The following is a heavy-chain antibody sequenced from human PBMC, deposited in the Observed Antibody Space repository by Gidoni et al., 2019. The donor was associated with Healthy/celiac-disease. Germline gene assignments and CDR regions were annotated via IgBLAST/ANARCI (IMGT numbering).Heavy chain of an antibody. CDR3: ATTGYYDFWSGYPEY. J-gene: IGHJ4*02. V-gene: IGHV4-61*02. CDR1: GGSISSGSYY. CDR2: IYTSGST. D-gene: IGHD3-3*01. Sequence: QVQLQESGPGLVKPSQTLSLTCTVSGGSISSGSYYWRWIRQPAGKGLEWIGRIYTSGSTNYNPSLKSRVTISVDTSKNQFSLKLSSVTAADTAVYYCATTGYYDFWSGYPEYWGQGTLVTVSS.